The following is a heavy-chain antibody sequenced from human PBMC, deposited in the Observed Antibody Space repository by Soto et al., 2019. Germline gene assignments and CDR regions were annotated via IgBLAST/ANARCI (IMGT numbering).Heavy chain of an antibody. V-gene: IGHV1-2*04. CDR1: GYTFTGYY. J-gene: IGHJ4*02. Sequence: QVQLVQSGAEMKKPGASVKVSCKASGYTFTGYYMHWVRQAPGQGLEWMGWINSNNGGTSYAQKFQGWVTVTRDTSISTAYMELRRLRSDDTAVYYCARGPLTHCDYWGQGTLVTVSS. D-gene: IGHD2-21*01. CDR2: INSNNGGT. CDR3: ARGPLTHCDY.